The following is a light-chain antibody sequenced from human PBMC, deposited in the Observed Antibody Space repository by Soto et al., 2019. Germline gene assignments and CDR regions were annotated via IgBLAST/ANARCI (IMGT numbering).Light chain of an antibody. Sequence: DIQMTQSPSSLSASVGDRVTITCRASQGISSFLAWYQQKPGKVAKLLIYAASTLQSGVPSRFSGSGSGTDFTLTISSLQPEDVATYYCQKYDSALWTFGQGTKVDIK. J-gene: IGKJ1*01. V-gene: IGKV1-27*01. CDR1: QGISSF. CDR3: QKYDSALWT. CDR2: AAS.